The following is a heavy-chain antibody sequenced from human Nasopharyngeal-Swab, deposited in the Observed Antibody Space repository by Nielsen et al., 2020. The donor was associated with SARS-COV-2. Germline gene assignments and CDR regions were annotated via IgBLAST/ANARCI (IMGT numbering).Heavy chain of an antibody. CDR1: RSTFSRWP. J-gene: IGHJ4*02. CDR3: ASLRADTPDFAY. D-gene: IGHD2-15*01. V-gene: IGHV3-30*03. Sequence: GGSLRLSCVASRSTFSRWPMHWVRQAPGKGLEWVTVISSDGSDKQYVDSVKGRFTISRDNSKNTLYLQVKSLRADDTGVYYCASLRADTPDFAYWGQGTLITVSS. CDR2: ISSDGSDK.